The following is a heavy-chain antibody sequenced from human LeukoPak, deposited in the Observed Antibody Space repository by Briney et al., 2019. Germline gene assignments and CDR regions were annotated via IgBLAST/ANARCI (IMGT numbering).Heavy chain of an antibody. CDR1: GGSISSSNW. D-gene: IGHD2-2*01. CDR2: IYHSGST. CDR3: ARLRNCSSTSCYFDY. V-gene: IGHV4-4*02. J-gene: IGHJ4*02. Sequence: SETLSLTCAVSGGSISSSNWWSWVRQPPGKGLEWIGEIYHSGSTNYNPSLKSRVTISVDKSKNQFSLKLSSVTAADTAVYYCARLRNCSSTSCYFDYWGQGTLVTVSS.